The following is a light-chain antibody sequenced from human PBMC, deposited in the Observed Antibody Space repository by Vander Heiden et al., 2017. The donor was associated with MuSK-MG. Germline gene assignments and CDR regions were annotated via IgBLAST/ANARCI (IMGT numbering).Light chain of an antibody. V-gene: IGKV3-15*01. J-gene: IGKJ5*01. CDR3: QQFNNSHT. CDR2: DAS. CDR1: QSISNN. Sequence: EIVMTQSPATLSVSPGERATLSCRASQSISNNLAWYQQRPGQAPSLLIYDASNMATGVPARFSGSGSGTEFTLTISSLQSEDIAVYYCQQFNNSHTFGQGTRMEIK.